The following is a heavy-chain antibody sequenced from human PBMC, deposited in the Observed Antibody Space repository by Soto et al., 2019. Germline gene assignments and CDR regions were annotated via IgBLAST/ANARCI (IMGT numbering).Heavy chain of an antibody. J-gene: IGHJ1*01. CDR2: INTSGGNS. V-gene: IGHV1-46*01. CDR3: AKEGAIPGEVDA. Sequence: HLAQSGPEVKRPGASVKISCKASGFIFTDWFMHWVRQAPGQGPEWMGIINTSGGNSIYSQKFQDRVTMTRDTSTSNLYLELTSLTSADTAVDYCAKEGAIPGEVDAWGQGTLVTVSS. CDR1: GFIFTDWF. D-gene: IGHD2-21*01.